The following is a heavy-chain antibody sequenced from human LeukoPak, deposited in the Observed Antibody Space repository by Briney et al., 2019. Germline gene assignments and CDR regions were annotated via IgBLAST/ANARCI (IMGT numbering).Heavy chain of an antibody. CDR3: AGLWWTSSGSYGTVAFDI. CDR2: IYYSGST. J-gene: IGHJ3*02. V-gene: IGHV4-59*08. Sequence: NPSETLSLTCTVSGGSISSYYWSWIRQPPGKGLEWIGYIYYSGSTNYNPSLKSRVTISVDTSKNQFSLKLSSVTAADTAVYYCAGLWWTSSGSYGTVAFDIWGQGTMVTVSS. D-gene: IGHD3-10*01. CDR1: GGSISSYY.